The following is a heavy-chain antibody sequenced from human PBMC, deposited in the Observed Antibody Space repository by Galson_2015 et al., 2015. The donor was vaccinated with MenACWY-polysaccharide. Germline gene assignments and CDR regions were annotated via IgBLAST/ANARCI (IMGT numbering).Heavy chain of an antibody. CDR3: AKPNSGSRPDF. D-gene: IGHD1-26*01. J-gene: IGHJ4*02. V-gene: IGHV3-23*01. Sequence: SLRLSCAASGFTFSDYAMNWVRQAPGKGLEWVSAIGGSGVNTYYADSVKGRFTISRDNSKNTLYLQMNSLRADDTAVYYCAKPNSGSRPDFWGQGTLVTVSS. CDR2: IGGSGVNT. CDR1: GFTFSDYA.